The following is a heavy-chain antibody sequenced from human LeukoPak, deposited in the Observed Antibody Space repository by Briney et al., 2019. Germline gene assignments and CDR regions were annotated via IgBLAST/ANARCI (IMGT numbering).Heavy chain of an antibody. CDR3: ARVRGTMHDC. CDR1: GFTFSSYE. V-gene: IGHV3-48*03. D-gene: IGHD3-10*01. J-gene: IGHJ4*02. CDR2: ISSSGSTI. Sequence: GGSLGLPCVASGFTFSSYEMNWVRQAPGKGLEWVSYISSSGSTIYYADSVKGRFTISRDNAKNSLYLQMNSLRAEDTAVYYCARVRGTMHDCWGQGTLVTVSS.